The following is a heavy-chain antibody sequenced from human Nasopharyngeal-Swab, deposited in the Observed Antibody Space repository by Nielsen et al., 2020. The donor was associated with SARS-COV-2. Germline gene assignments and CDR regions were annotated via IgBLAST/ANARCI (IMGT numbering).Heavy chain of an antibody. D-gene: IGHD3-22*01. V-gene: IGHV1-18*01. CDR3: ARDYYDSREFDY. J-gene: IGHJ4*02. Sequence: ASVTVSCKASGYTFTSYGISWVRQAPGQGLEWMGWISAYNGNTNYAQSLQGRVTMTTDTSTSTAYMELRSLRSDDTAVYYCARDYYDSREFDYWGQGTLVTVSS. CDR2: ISAYNGNT. CDR1: GYTFTSYG.